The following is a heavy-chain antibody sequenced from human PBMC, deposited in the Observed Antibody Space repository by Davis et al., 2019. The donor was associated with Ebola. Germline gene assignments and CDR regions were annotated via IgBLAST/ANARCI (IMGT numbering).Heavy chain of an antibody. CDR2: IYHSGST. Sequence: MPSETLSLTCAVSGGSIRSSNWWSWVRQPPGTVLDWIGEIYHSGSTNYNPSLKSRVTISVDKSKNQFSLKLSSVTAADTAVYYCARVVGVVVPAAIIDYYYYGMDVWGQGTTVTVSS. J-gene: IGHJ6*02. D-gene: IGHD2-2*02. V-gene: IGHV4-4*02. CDR3: ARVVGVVVPAAIIDYYYYGMDV. CDR1: GGSIRSSNW.